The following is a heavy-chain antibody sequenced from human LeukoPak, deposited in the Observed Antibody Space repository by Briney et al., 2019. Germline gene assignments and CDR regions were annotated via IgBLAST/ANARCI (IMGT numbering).Heavy chain of an antibody. CDR1: GFTFSDSA. CDR3: AKDREVGPTGVYFDY. Sequence: GGSLRLSCAAFGFTFSDSAMTWVRQAPGKGLEWVSLISASGVSTYYADSVKGRFTISRDNSKNTLYLQMNSLRAEDTAVYYCAKDREVGPTGVYFDYWGQGILVTVSS. D-gene: IGHD1-26*01. V-gene: IGHV3-23*01. CDR2: ISASGVST. J-gene: IGHJ4*02.